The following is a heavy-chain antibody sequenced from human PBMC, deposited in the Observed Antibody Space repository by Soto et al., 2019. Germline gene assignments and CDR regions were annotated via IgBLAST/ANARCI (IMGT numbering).Heavy chain of an antibody. J-gene: IGHJ6*02. CDR3: ARELPQRQGRNMDV. Sequence: SESLTLPCAVTGCSITSGDQYWTWIRHRPGEGLEWFGYINHRGSLYYNPSLKSRVSMSVDTSKNQFSLNLSSVTAADTAVYYCARELPQRQGRNMDVWGQGTTVTVSS. CDR2: INHRGSL. D-gene: IGHD1-1*01. V-gene: IGHV4-31*11. CDR1: GCSITSGDQY.